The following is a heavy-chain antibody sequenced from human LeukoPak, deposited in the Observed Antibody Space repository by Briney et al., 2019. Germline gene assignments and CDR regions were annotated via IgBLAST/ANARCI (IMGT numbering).Heavy chain of an antibody. Sequence: SETLSLTRTVSGGSISSGDYYWSWIRQPPGKGLEWIGYIYYSGSTYYNPSLKSRVTISVDTSKNQFSLKLSSVTAADTAVYYCAGRKPYYFDYWGQGTLVTVSP. D-gene: IGHD1-14*01. CDR3: AGRKPYYFDY. V-gene: IGHV4-30-4*01. J-gene: IGHJ4*02. CDR2: IYYSGST. CDR1: GGSISSGDYY.